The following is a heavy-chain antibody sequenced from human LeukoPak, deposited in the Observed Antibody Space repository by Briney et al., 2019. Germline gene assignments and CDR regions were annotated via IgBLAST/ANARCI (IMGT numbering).Heavy chain of an antibody. J-gene: IGHJ3*02. CDR3: AKSLFTSATGTGRAFHI. D-gene: IGHD1-1*01. CDR1: GFSFSAYP. V-gene: IGHV3-23*01. CDR2: ISASGDVT. Sequence: PGGSLRLSCAASGFSFSAYPMGWVRQAPGKGLQWLSGISASGDVTFHADRVKGRFAISRDNSKNTLYLQMTGLRAGDTAEYYCAKSLFTSATGTGRAFHIWGQGTMVTASS.